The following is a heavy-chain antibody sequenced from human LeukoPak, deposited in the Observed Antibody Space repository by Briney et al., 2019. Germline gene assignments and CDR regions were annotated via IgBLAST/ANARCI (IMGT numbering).Heavy chain of an antibody. D-gene: IGHD5-24*01. J-gene: IGHJ4*02. Sequence: ASVKVSCKASGGTFINFAITWVRQAPGKGLEWMGGFDPEDGETIYAQKFQGRVTMTEDTSTDTAYMELSSLRSEDTAVYYCATGSRWGDGYTYLWYWGQGTLVTVSS. CDR1: GGTFINFA. CDR3: ATGSRWGDGYTYLWY. V-gene: IGHV1-24*01. CDR2: FDPEDGET.